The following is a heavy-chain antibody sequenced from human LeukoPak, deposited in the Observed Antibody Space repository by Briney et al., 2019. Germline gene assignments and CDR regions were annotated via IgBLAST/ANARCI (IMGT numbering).Heavy chain of an antibody. D-gene: IGHD6-19*01. CDR3: ARGYSYSSGWYTPYYFDY. Sequence: ASVKVSCKASGYTFTSYDINWARQATGQGLEWMGWMNPNSGNTGYAQKFQGRVTMTRNTSISTAYMELSSLRSEDTAVYYCARGYSYSSGWYTPYYFDYWGQGTLVAVSS. V-gene: IGHV1-8*01. CDR1: GYTFTSYD. CDR2: MNPNSGNT. J-gene: IGHJ4*02.